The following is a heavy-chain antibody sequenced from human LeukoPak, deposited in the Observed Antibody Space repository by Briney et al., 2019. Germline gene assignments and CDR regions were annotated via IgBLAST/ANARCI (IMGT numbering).Heavy chain of an antibody. J-gene: IGHJ4*02. CDR2: ISSNGGST. CDR3: AREASIVVRCSEY. V-gene: IGHV3-64*01. CDR1: GFTFSSYA. D-gene: IGHD6-6*01. Sequence: GGSLRLSCAASGFTFSSYAMYWVRQAPGKGLEYVSAISSNGGSTSYANSVKGRFTISRDNSKNTLYLQMGSLRAEDMAVYYCAREASIVVRCSEYWGRGTLVTVSS.